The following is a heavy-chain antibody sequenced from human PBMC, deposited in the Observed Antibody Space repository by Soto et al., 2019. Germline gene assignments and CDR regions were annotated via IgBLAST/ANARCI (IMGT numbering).Heavy chain of an antibody. V-gene: IGHV1-46*01. Sequence: QVQLVQSGAEVKKPGASVKVSCKASGYTFTSYYMHWVRQAPGQGLEWMGIINPSGGSTSYAQKFPGRVTMTRDTSTSTVYMELSSLRSEDTAVYYCARDTGDYGDFEYWGQGTLVTVSS. CDR2: INPSGGST. CDR3: ARDTGDYGDFEY. CDR1: GYTFTSYY. D-gene: IGHD4-17*01. J-gene: IGHJ4*02.